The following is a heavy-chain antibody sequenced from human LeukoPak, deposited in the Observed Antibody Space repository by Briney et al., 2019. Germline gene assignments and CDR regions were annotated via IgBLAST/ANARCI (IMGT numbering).Heavy chain of an antibody. CDR1: GYTFTSYY. V-gene: IGHV1-46*01. J-gene: IGHJ6*02. CDR3: ASKAYCGGDCYSDYYYGMDV. Sequence: ASVKVSCKASGYTFTSYYMHWVRQAPGQGLEWMGIINPSGGSTSYAQKFQGRVTMTRDTSTNTAYMELRSLRSDDTAVYYCASKAYCGGDCYSDYYYGMDVWGQGTTVTVSS. D-gene: IGHD2-21*02. CDR2: INPSGGST.